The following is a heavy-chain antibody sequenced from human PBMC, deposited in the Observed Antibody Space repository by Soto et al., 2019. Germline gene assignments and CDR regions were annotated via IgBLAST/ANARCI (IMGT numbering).Heavy chain of an antibody. V-gene: IGHV3-48*01. D-gene: IGHD2-15*01. CDR1: GFTFSSYS. CDR3: ARPRPGYCSGGSCYYYYMDV. J-gene: IGHJ6*03. CDR2: ISSSSSTI. Sequence: VQLVESGGGLVQPGGSLRLSCAASGFTFSSYSMNWVRQAPGKGLEWVSYISSSSSTIYYADSVKGRFTISRDNAKNSLYLQMNSLRAEDTAVYYCARPRPGYCSGGSCYYYYMDVWGKGTTVTVSS.